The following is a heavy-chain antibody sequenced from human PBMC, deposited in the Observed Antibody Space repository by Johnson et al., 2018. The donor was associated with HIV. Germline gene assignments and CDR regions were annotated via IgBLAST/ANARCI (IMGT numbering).Heavy chain of an antibody. D-gene: IGHD6-13*01. J-gene: IGHJ3*02. CDR3: HNPSSWSPSGDFDI. V-gene: IGHV3-30-3*01. Sequence: QVQLVESGGGLAKPAWSLRLSCAASGFTFSSYAMHWVRQAPGKGLEWVAVISYDGSNKYYADSVTGRFTISRDNSKNTLYVQMNSLRAEDTAVYYCHNPSSWSPSGDFDIWGQGTMVTVSS. CDR1: GFTFSSYA. CDR2: ISYDGSNK.